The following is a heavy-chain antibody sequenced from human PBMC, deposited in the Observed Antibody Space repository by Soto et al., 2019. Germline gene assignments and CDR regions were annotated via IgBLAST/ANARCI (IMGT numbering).Heavy chain of an antibody. CDR3: ARMMGATLVDF. Sequence: QVHLQESGPGLVRPSGTLSLTCAVSGASISSTTNHNWWSWVRQPPGKGLEWIGEIYHSGSTNYNPSPKSRVTRSVDKSTNQFSLGLTSVTAADTAVYYCARMMGATLVDFWGQGTLVIVSS. CDR2: IYHSGST. CDR1: GASISSTTNHNW. J-gene: IGHJ4*02. V-gene: IGHV4-4*02. D-gene: IGHD1-26*01.